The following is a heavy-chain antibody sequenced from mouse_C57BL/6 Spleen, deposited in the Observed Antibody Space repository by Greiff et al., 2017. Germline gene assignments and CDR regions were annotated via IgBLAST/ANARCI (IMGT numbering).Heavy chain of an antibody. CDR2: INPYNGDT. J-gene: IGHJ4*01. Sequence: VQLQQSGPELVKPGDSVKISCKASGYSFTGYFMNWVMQSHGKSLEWIGRINPYNGDTFYNQKFKGKATLTVDKSSSTAHMELRSLTSEDSAVYYCAREEIYYGNYVYAMDYWGQGTSVTVSS. CDR3: AREEIYYGNYVYAMDY. V-gene: IGHV1-20*01. CDR1: GYSFTGYF. D-gene: IGHD2-1*01.